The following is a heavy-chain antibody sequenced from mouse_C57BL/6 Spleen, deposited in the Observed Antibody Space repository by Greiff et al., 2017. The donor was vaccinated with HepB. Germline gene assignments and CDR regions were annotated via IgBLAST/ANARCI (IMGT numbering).Heavy chain of an antibody. V-gene: IGHV5-9-1*02. CDR2: ISSGGDYI. Sequence: EVHLVESGEGLVKPGGSLKLSCAASGFTFSSYAMSWVRQTPEKRLEWVAYISSGGDYIYYADTVKGRFTISRDNARNTLYLQMSSLKSEDTAMYYCTREDDYHYAMDYWGQGTSVTVSS. CDR1: GFTFSSYA. CDR3: TREDDYHYAMDY. J-gene: IGHJ4*01. D-gene: IGHD2-4*01.